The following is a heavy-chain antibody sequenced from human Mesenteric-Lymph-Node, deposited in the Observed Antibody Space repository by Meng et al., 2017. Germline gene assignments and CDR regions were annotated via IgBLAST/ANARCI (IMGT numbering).Heavy chain of an antibody. Sequence: GGSLRLSCAASRFTFNNYAMSWVRQAPGKRLEWVSAISSSGKSTDYADSVKGRFTISRDNSENTMYLEMSSLRAEDTAVYYCARDSWDYDILTGYCDYWGQGTLVTVSS. D-gene: IGHD3-9*01. J-gene: IGHJ4*02. CDR2: ISSSGKST. V-gene: IGHV3-23*01. CDR3: ARDSWDYDILTGYCDY. CDR1: RFTFNNYA.